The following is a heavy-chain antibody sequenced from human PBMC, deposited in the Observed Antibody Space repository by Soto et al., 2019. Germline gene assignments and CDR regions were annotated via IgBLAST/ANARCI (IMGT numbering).Heavy chain of an antibody. V-gene: IGHV5-51*01. J-gene: IGHJ4*02. CDR3: ARSYSSAWFGAEFDY. CDR1: GYSFTNFW. CDR2: IFPGDSET. Sequence: PGESLKISCKGSGYSFTNFWIGWVRQMPGQGLEWMGIIFPGDSETRYSPSFEGQVTISVDKSIATAYLQWSSLKASDSAMYYCARSYSSAWFGAEFDYWGQGTLVTVSS. D-gene: IGHD6-19*01.